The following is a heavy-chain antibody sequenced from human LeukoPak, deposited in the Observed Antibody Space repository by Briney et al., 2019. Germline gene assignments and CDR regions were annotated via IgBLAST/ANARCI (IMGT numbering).Heavy chain of an antibody. CDR2: ISWNSGSI. D-gene: IGHD4-17*01. CDR1: GFTFDDYA. CDR3: AKDKYLTVTTSQGLDY. J-gene: IGHJ4*02. Sequence: GRSLRLSCAASGFTFDDYAMHWVRQASGKGLEWVSGISWNSGSIGYADSVKGRFTISRDNAKNSLYLQMNSLRAEDTALYYCAKDKYLTVTTSQGLDYWGQGTLVTVSS. V-gene: IGHV3-9*01.